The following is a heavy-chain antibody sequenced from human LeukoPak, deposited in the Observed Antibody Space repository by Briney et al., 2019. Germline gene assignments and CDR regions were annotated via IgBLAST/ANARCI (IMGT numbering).Heavy chain of an antibody. J-gene: IGHJ5*02. CDR2: IYHSGST. V-gene: IGHV4-30-2*01. Sequence: PSETLSLTCAVSGGSISSGGYSWSWIRQPPGKGLEWIGYIYHSGSTYYNPSLKSRVTISVDRSKNQFSLKLSSVTAADTAVYYCARYACLSTSCDDNWFDPWGQGTLVTVSS. D-gene: IGHD2-2*01. CDR1: GGSISSGGYS. CDR3: ARYACLSTSCDDNWFDP.